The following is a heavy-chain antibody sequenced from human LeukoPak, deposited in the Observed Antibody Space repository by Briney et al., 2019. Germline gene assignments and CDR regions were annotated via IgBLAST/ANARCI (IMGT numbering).Heavy chain of an antibody. CDR2: ISSSSSTI. CDR1: GFTFSSYS. V-gene: IGHV3-48*04. Sequence: GGSLRLSCAASGFTFSSYSMNWVRQAPGKGLEWVSYISSSSSTIYYADSVKGRFTISRDNAKNSLYLQMNSLRAEDTAVYYCAKENVDIVATPLYYFDYWGQGTLVTVSS. J-gene: IGHJ4*02. D-gene: IGHD5-12*01. CDR3: AKENVDIVATPLYYFDY.